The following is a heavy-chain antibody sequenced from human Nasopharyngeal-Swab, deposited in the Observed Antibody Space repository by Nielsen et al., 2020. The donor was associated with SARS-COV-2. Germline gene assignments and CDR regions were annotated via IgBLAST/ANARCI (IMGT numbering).Heavy chain of an antibody. V-gene: IGHV3-11*06. J-gene: IGHJ6*02. CDR3: ARDRVVQGVYYYGMDV. Sequence: RQAPGKGLEWVSYISSSSSYTNYADSVKGRLTISRDNAKNSLYLQMNSLRVEDTAVYYCARDRVVQGVYYYGMDVWGQGTTVTVSS. D-gene: IGHD3-10*01. CDR2: ISSSSSYT.